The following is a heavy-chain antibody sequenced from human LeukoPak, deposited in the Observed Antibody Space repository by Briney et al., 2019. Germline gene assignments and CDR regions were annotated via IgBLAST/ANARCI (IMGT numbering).Heavy chain of an antibody. D-gene: IGHD2-15*01. CDR2: IYYRGST. J-gene: IGHJ6*03. CDR1: GGSISSYY. Sequence: SETLSLTCTVSGGSISSYYWSWIRQPPGKGLEWIGYIYYRGSTNYNPSLKSRVTISVDTSKNQFSLKLSSVTAVDTAVYYCARTTEGYCRGRSCYSYYYYMDVWGKGTTVTVSS. CDR3: ARTTEGYCRGRSCYSYYYYMDV. V-gene: IGHV4-59*01.